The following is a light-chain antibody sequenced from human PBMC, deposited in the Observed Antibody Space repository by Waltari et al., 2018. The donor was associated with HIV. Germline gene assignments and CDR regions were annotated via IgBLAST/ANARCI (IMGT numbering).Light chain of an antibody. CDR3: QSYDSSLTAVI. CDR1: TSNIETPYD. CDR2: GNN. J-gene: IGLJ2*01. V-gene: IGLV1-40*01. Sequence: QSVLTQPPSVSGAPGQSVSISCTGTTSNIETPYDVHWYQQLPGAAPKLLVYGNNNRPSGVPVRFSGSKSGTSASLAITGLQSEDEAFYYCQSYDSSLTAVIFGGGTKLTVL.